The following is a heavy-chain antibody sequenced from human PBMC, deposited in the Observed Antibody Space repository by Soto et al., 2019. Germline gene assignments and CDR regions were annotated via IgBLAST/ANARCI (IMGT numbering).Heavy chain of an antibody. V-gene: IGHV2-5*02. J-gene: IGHJ2*01. CDR2: IYWDDDK. D-gene: IGHD6-19*01. CDR1: GFSLSTSGVG. CDR3: ARLGGAVAGTTFDL. Sequence: QITLKESGPTLVKPTQTLTLTCTLSGFSLSTSGVGVGWIRQPPGKALEWLAFIYWDDDKRYSPSLKSRLTITKDTYKNQVVLTMTNMDPVDTATYYCARLGGAVAGTTFDLWGRGTLVSVSS.